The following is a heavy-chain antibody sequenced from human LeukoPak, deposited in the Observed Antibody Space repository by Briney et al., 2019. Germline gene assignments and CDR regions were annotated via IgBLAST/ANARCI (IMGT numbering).Heavy chain of an antibody. CDR3: ARVRSGWYSDAFDI. J-gene: IGHJ3*02. CDR1: GYTFTGYY. CDR2: INPNSGGT. Sequence: GASVKVSCKASGYTFTGYYMHWVRQAPGQGLEWMGWINPNSGGTNYAQKFQGRVTMTRDTSISTAYMELSRLRSDDTAVYYCARVRSGWYSDAFDIWGQGTMVTVSS. V-gene: IGHV1-2*02. D-gene: IGHD6-19*01.